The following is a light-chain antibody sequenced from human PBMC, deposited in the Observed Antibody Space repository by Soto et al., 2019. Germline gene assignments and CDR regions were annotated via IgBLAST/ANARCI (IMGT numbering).Light chain of an antibody. Sequence: EIVMTQSPGTLSLSPGERAPLSCRASQSVSSTYLAWYQQKPGQAPRLLIYGASSRATGIPDRFSGSGSGTDFTLTISRLEPEDFAVYYCQQYGSSPGTFGQGTKVDIK. CDR2: GAS. CDR3: QQYGSSPGT. J-gene: IGKJ1*01. CDR1: QSVSSTY. V-gene: IGKV3-20*01.